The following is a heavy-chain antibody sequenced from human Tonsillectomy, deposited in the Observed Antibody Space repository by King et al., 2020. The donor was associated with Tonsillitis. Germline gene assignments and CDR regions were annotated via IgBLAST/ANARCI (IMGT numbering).Heavy chain of an antibody. CDR3: TKCMRDITGTGYGMDV. V-gene: IGHV3-73*02. CDR2: IRSKPNSYAT. CDR1: GFTFSGSA. D-gene: IGHD1-7*01. J-gene: IGHJ6*02. Sequence: VQLVESGGDLVQPGGSLKLSCAASGFTFSGSAMHWVRQASGKGLEWVGRIRSKPNSYATAYAASVKGRFTLSRDDAKNTTYLQMNSLKTEDTAVYYCTKCMRDITGTGYGMDVWGQGTTVTVSS.